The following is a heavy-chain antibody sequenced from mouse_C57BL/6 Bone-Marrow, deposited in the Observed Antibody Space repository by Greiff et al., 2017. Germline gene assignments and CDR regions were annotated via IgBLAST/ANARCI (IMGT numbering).Heavy chain of an antibody. CDR3: ARGYYGRYTMDY. V-gene: IGHV1-64*01. CDR1: GYTFTSYW. J-gene: IGHJ4*01. Sequence: QVQLQQPGAELVKPGASVKLSCKASGYTFTSYWMHWVKQRPGQGLEWIGMIHPNSGSTNYNEKFKSKATLTVDTSSSTAYMQLSSLTSEDSAVYSCARGYYGRYTMDYWGQGPSVTVSS. D-gene: IGHD1-1*01. CDR2: IHPNSGST.